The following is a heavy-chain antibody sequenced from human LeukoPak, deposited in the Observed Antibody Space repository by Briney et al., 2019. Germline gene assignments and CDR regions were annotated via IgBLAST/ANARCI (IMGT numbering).Heavy chain of an antibody. Sequence: ASVKVSCKASGYTFTSYAMHWVRQAPGQGLEWMGWISAYNGNTNYAQKLQGRVTMTTDTSTSTAYMELRSLRSDDTAVYYCARGPFSYYDILTGYYDNWFGPWGQGTLVTVSS. CDR2: ISAYNGNT. CDR3: ARGPFSYYDILTGYYDNWFGP. CDR1: GYTFTSYA. J-gene: IGHJ5*02. V-gene: IGHV1-18*01. D-gene: IGHD3-9*01.